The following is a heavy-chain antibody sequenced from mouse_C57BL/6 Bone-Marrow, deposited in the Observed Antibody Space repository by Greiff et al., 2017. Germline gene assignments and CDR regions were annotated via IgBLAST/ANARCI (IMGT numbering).Heavy chain of an antibody. J-gene: IGHJ2*01. D-gene: IGHD1-1*01. Sequence: EVKLVESGAELVKPGASVKLSCTASGFNIKDYYIHWVKQRTEQGLEWIGRIDPEDGETKYAPKFQDKATITADTSSNTAYLQLSSLTSEETAVYYCTRSLIYYGTNYWGQGTTLTVSS. CDR3: TRSLIYYGTNY. CDR1: GFNIKDYY. CDR2: IDPEDGET. V-gene: IGHV14-2*01.